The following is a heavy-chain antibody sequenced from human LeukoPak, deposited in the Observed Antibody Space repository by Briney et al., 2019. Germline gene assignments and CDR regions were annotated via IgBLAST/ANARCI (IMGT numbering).Heavy chain of an antibody. Sequence: KPSETLSLTCTVSGGSISSSSYYWGWIRQPPGKGLEWIGSIYYSGSTYYNPSLKSRVTISVDTSKNQFSLKLSSVTAADTAVYYCARHRRGRGIGRWFDPWGQGTLVTVSS. CDR2: IYYSGST. CDR1: GGSISSSSYY. J-gene: IGHJ5*02. CDR3: ARHRRGRGIGRWFDP. D-gene: IGHD3-16*01. V-gene: IGHV4-39*01.